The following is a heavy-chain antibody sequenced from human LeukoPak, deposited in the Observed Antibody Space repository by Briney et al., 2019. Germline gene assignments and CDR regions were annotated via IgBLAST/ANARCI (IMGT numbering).Heavy chain of an antibody. CDR1: GGSIGSYY. Sequence: SETLSLTCTVSGGSIGSYYWSWIRQPQGQGMVWIGNIYYSGSTNYNHSLTSRVTISVDTSKNPFSLKLSSVTAAGTAVYYCARARGDFWSGYYYYFDYWGQGTLVTVSS. CDR2: IYYSGST. J-gene: IGHJ4*02. V-gene: IGHV4-59*13. D-gene: IGHD3-3*01. CDR3: ARARGDFWSGYYYYFDY.